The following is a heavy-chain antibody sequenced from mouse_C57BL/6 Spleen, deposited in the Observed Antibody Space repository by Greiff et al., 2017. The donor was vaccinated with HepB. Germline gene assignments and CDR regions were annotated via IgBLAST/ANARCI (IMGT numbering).Heavy chain of an antibody. Sequence: EVHLVESGGGLVKPGGSLKLSCAASGFTFSDYGMHWVRQAPEKGLEWVGYISSGSSTIYYADTVKGRFTISRDNAKNTLFLQMTSLRSEDTAMYYCATGLDYWGQGTTLTVSS. CDR2: ISSGSSTI. V-gene: IGHV5-17*01. CDR1: GFTFSDYG. CDR3: ATGLDY. J-gene: IGHJ2*01.